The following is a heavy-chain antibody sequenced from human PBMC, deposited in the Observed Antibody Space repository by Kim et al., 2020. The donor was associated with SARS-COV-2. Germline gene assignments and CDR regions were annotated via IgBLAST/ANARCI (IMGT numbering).Heavy chain of an antibody. Sequence: GGSLRLSCAASGFTFSSYAMSWVRQAPGKGLEWVSAISGSGGSTYYADSVKGRFTISRDNSKNTLYLQMNSLRAEDTAVYYCAKASARVMVRGVMGGMDVWGQGTTVTVSS. V-gene: IGHV3-23*01. CDR1: GFTFSSYA. J-gene: IGHJ6*02. CDR2: ISGSGGST. D-gene: IGHD3-10*01. CDR3: AKASARVMVRGVMGGMDV.